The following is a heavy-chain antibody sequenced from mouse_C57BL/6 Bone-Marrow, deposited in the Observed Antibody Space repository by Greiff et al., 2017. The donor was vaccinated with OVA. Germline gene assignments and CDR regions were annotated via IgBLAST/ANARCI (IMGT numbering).Heavy chain of an antibody. J-gene: IGHJ1*03. V-gene: IGHV1-59*01. D-gene: IGHD4-1*01. CDR3: ARGKLTWEGWYCDV. CDR2: IDPSDSYT. CDR1: GYTFTSYW. Sequence: QVQLQQSGAELAKPGASVKLSCKASGYTFTSYWMHWVKQRPGQGLEWIGVIDPSDSYTNYNQKFKGKATLTVDTSSSTAYMQLSSLTSEDSAVYDCARGKLTWEGWYCDVWGTGTTVTVSS.